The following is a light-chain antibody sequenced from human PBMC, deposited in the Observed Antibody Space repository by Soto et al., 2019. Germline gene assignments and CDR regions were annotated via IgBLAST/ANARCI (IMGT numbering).Light chain of an antibody. V-gene: IGLV2-23*02. Sequence: QSALTQPASVSGSPGQSITISCTGTSSDVGSYNLVSWYQQHPGKAPKLMIYEVSKRPSGVSNRFSGSKSGKTASLTASGLQAEDEADYYCCAYAGRVFGGGTKLTVL. CDR1: SSDVGSYNL. J-gene: IGLJ3*02. CDR3: CAYAGRV. CDR2: EVS.